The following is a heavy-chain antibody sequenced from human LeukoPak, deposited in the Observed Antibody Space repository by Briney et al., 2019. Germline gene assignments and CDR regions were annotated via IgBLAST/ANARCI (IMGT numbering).Heavy chain of an antibody. CDR1: GYTFTGYY. D-gene: IGHD6-19*01. Sequence: ASVKVSCKASGYTFTGYYMHWVRQAPGQGLEWMGRINPNSGGTNYAQKFQGRVTMTRDTSISTAYTELSRLRSDDTAVYYCARDRSSGWYEHPFDYWGQGTLVTVSS. J-gene: IGHJ4*02. V-gene: IGHV1-2*06. CDR2: INPNSGGT. CDR3: ARDRSSGWYEHPFDY.